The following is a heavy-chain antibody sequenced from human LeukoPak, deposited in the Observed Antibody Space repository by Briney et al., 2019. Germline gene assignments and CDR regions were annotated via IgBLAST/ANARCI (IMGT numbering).Heavy chain of an antibody. J-gene: IGHJ4*02. Sequence: GGCLRLAWAASGVTFSSDWTDSVRQPPGRGRVWVSRSTGDGSTTSYADSVKGRFPISRDNAKNTLYLHMNSLRPEDTAVYYCARAGGYSYSPSQYWGQGTQVTVSS. CDR3: ARAGGYSYSPSQY. CDR2: STGDGSTT. CDR1: GVTFSSDW. D-gene: IGHD5-18*01. V-gene: IGHV3-74*01.